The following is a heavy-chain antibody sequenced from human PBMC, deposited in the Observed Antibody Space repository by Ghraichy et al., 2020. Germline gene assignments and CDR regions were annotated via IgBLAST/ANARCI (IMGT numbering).Heavy chain of an antibody. CDR1: AFTFSDYY. CDR2: ISSISTYT. D-gene: IGHD3-22*01. CDR3: ARATLGPMSDYYFDL. J-gene: IGHJ2*01. V-gene: IGHV3-11*06. Sequence: GGSLRLSCAASAFTFSDYYMSWIRQAPGKGLEWVSYISSISTYTNYADSVKGRFTISRDNAKNSLYLQMNSLRAEDTAIYYCARATLGPMSDYYFDLWGRGTLVTVSS.